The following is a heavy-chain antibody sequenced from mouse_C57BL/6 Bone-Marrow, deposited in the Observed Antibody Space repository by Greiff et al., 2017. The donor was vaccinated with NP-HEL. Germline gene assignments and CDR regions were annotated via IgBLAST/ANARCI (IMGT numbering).Heavy chain of an antibody. J-gene: IGHJ1*03. D-gene: IGHD1-1*01. CDR3: TSITTLVNWYFDV. V-gene: IGHV14-4*01. Sequence: VQLQQSGAELVRPGASVKLSCTASGFNIKDDYMHWVKQRPEQGLEWIGWIDPENGDTEYASKFQGRATITADTSSNTAYLQHRSLTSEDTAVYYCTSITTLVNWYFDVWGTGTTVTVSS. CDR1: GFNIKDDY. CDR2: IDPENGDT.